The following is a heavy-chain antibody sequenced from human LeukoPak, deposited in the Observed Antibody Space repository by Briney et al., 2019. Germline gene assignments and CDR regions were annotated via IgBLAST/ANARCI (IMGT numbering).Heavy chain of an antibody. J-gene: IGHJ4*02. D-gene: IGHD6-19*01. CDR2: TNHSGST. CDR1: GGSFSGYY. CDR3: AREGYSSGWYRY. Sequence: SETLSLTCAVYGGSFSGYYWSWIRQPPGKGLEWIGETNHSGSTNYNPSLKSRVTISVDTSKNQFSLKLSSVTAADTAVYYCAREGYSSGWYRYWGQGTLVTVSS. V-gene: IGHV4-34*01.